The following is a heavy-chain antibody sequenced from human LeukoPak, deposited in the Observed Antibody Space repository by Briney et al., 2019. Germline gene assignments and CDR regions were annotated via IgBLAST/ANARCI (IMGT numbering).Heavy chain of an antibody. V-gene: IGHV3-23*01. J-gene: IGHJ3*01. CDR1: GFTFSNYA. D-gene: IGHD5-24*01. CDR2: ISSSASST. Sequence: GGSLRLSCAASGFTFSNYAISWARQAPGKGLEWVSAISSSASSTYHADSVKGRFTISRDNSKNTLYLQMNSLRADDTAVYYRAMKAERRPRLHHAFDFWGQGTVVSLSS. CDR3: AMKAERRPRLHHAFDF.